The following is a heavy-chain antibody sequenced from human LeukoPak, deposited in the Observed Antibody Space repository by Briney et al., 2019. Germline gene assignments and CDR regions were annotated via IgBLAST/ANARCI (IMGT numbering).Heavy chain of an antibody. CDR3: ARRVPRKWELLLRSSLNWFDP. CDR1: GYTFTGYY. J-gene: IGHJ5*02. V-gene: IGHV1-8*03. Sequence: GASVKVSCKASGYTFTGYYMHWVRQAPGQGLEWMGWMNPNSGNTGYAQKFQGRVTITRNTSISTAYMELSSLRSEDTAVYYCARRVPRKWELLLRSSLNWFDPWGQGTLVTVSS. D-gene: IGHD1-26*01. CDR2: MNPNSGNT.